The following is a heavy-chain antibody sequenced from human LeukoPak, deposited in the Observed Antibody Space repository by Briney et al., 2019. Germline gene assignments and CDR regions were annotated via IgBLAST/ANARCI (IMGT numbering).Heavy chain of an antibody. CDR2: FDPEDGET. CDR3: ATGVSRTIYVEAGDAFDI. J-gene: IGHJ3*02. Sequence: GASVKVSCTVSGYTLTELSMHWVRQAPGKGLEWMGGFDPEDGETIYAQKFQGRVTMTEDTSTDTAYMELSSLRSEDTAVYYCATGVSRTIYVEAGDAFDIWGQGTMVTVSS. D-gene: IGHD2/OR15-2a*01. V-gene: IGHV1-24*01. CDR1: GYTLTELS.